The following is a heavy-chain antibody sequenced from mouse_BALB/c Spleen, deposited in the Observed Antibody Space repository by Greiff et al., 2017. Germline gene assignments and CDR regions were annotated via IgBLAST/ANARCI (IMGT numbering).Heavy chain of an antibody. CDR3: ARMDTWYFDV. V-gene: IGHV1-80*01. Sequence: VQLQQSGAELVRPGSSVKISCKASGYAFSSYWMNWVKQRPGQGLEWIGQIYPGDGDTNYNGKFKGKATLTADKSSSTAYMQLSSLTSEDSAVYFCARMDTWYFDVWGAGTTVTVSS. J-gene: IGHJ1*01. CDR1: GYAFSSYW. CDR2: IYPGDGDT.